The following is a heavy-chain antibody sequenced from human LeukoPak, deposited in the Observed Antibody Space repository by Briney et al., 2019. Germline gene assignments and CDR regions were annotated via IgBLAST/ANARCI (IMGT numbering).Heavy chain of an antibody. Sequence: PSETLSLTCTVSGGSISSYYWSWIRQPPGKGLEWIGYIYYSGSTNYNPSLKSRVTISVDTSKNQFSLKLSSVAAADTAVYYCARSVVVPAVPSAYFDYWGQGTLVTVSS. CDR1: GGSISSYY. J-gene: IGHJ4*02. CDR3: ARSVVVPAVPSAYFDY. CDR2: IYYSGST. D-gene: IGHD2-2*01. V-gene: IGHV4-59*08.